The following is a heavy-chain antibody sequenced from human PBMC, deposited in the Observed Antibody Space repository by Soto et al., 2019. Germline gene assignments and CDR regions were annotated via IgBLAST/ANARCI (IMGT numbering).Heavy chain of an antibody. D-gene: IGHD3-10*01. Sequence: EVQLVESGGGLIQPGGSLRLSCAASGFTVSSNYMSWVRQAPGKGLEWVSVIYSGGSTYYADSVKGRFTISRDNSKNTLYLQMNSLRAEDTAVYYCARDGGGITTVDPTAGHGMDVWGQGTTVTVSS. CDR1: GFTVSSNY. J-gene: IGHJ6*02. V-gene: IGHV3-53*01. CDR3: ARDGGGITTVDPTAGHGMDV. CDR2: IYSGGST.